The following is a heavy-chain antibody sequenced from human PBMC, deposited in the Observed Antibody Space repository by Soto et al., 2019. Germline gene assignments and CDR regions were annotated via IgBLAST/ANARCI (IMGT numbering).Heavy chain of an antibody. CDR3: AHSYSLRYFDY. V-gene: IGHV2-5*02. J-gene: IGHJ4*02. CDR1: GFSLSTSGVG. D-gene: IGHD4-4*01. CDR2: IYWDDDK. Sequence: QITLKESGPTLVKPTQTLTLTCTFSGFSLSTSGVGVGWIRQPPGKALEWLALIYWDDDKRYSPSLKSRLTIPQDTSKNQVVLTLTNMDPVDTATYYCAHSYSLRYFDYWGQGTLVTVSS.